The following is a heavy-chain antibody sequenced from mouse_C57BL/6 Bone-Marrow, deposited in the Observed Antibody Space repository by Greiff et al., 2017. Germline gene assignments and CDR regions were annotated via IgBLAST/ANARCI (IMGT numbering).Heavy chain of an antibody. Sequence: VQLQQSGPGLVAPSQSLSITCTVSGFSLTSYGVHWVRQPPGKGLEWLVVIWSDGSTTYNSALKSRLSISKANSKSQVFLDMNSLQSEETAMYYCSRHAFSSLDAMDYWGQGTSVTVSS. J-gene: IGHJ4*01. D-gene: IGHD1-1*01. CDR3: SRHAFSSLDAMDY. CDR2: IWSDGST. V-gene: IGHV2-6-1*01. CDR1: GFSLTSYG.